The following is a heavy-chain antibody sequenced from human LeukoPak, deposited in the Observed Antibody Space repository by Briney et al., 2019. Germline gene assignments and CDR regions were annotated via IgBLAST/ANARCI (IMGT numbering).Heavy chain of an antibody. J-gene: IGHJ4*02. D-gene: IGHD5-18*01. CDR3: ARDGWVDTAMFTFAF. CDR1: GYTFTSYG. V-gene: IGHV1-18*04. Sequence: ASVKVSCKASGYTFTSYGISWVRQAPGQGLEWMGWISAYNGNTNYAQKLQGRVTMTTDTSTSKDYMELGRQRSDDTDVYCCARDGWVDTAMFTFAFWGQGNLVIVSS. CDR2: ISAYNGNT.